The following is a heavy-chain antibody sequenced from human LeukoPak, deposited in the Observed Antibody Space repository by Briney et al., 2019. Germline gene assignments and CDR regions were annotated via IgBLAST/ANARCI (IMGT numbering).Heavy chain of an antibody. CDR3: ARGEYCSGGSCYPTNWFDP. J-gene: IGHJ5*02. V-gene: IGHV1-8*02. CDR2: MNPNSGNT. D-gene: IGHD2-15*01. CDR1: GGTFSSYA. Sequence: ASVRVSCKASGGTFSSYAISWVRQATGQGLEWMGWMNPNSGNTGYAQKSQGRVTMTRNTSISTAYMELSSLRSEDTAVYYCARGEYCSGGSCYPTNWFDPWGQGTLVTVSS.